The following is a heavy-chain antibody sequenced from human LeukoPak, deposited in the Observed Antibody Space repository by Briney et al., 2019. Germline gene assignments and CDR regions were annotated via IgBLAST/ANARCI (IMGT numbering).Heavy chain of an antibody. Sequence: GASVKVSCKASGYTFTSYYMHWVRQAPGQGLEWMGWINPNSGGTNYAQKFQGRVTMTRDTSISTAYMELSRLRSDDTAVYYCARDRIVVVPAAPTHYYYYGMDVWGQGTTVTVSS. CDR3: ARDRIVVVPAAPTHYYYYGMDV. V-gene: IGHV1-2*02. J-gene: IGHJ6*02. CDR2: INPNSGGT. CDR1: GYTFTSYY. D-gene: IGHD2-2*01.